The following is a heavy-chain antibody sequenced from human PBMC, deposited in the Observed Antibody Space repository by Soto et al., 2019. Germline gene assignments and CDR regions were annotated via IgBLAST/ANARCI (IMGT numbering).Heavy chain of an antibody. CDR1: GGSITSGGYY. D-gene: IGHD3-22*01. CDR3: AREGLLRPSYYGMDV. CDR2: SYYSGFT. Sequence: SETLSLTCTVSGGSITSGGYYLSCIRQHPGKGLEWIGYSYYSGFTYYNPSLKSRVTISVDTSKNQFSLKLSSVTAADTAVYYCAREGLLRPSYYGMDVWGQGTTVTVSS. J-gene: IGHJ6*02. V-gene: IGHV4-31*03.